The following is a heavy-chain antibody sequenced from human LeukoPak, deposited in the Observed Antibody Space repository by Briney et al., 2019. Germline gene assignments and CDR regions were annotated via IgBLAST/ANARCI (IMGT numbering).Heavy chain of an antibody. CDR2: IYDSGST. J-gene: IGHJ3*02. D-gene: IGHD2-15*01. CDR3: ARDCSGGSCYGAFDI. CDR1: GASIRSGDYY. Sequence: SQTLSLTCTVSGASIRSGDYYWSWIRQPLGKGLEWIGYIYDSGSTYYNPSLKSRITISVDTSENRFSLKLSSVTATDTAVYYCARDCSGGSCYGAFDIWGQGTMVTVSS. V-gene: IGHV4-30-4*01.